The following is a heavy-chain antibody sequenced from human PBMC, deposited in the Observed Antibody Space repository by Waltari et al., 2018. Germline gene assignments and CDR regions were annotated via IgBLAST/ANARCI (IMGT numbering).Heavy chain of an antibody. Sequence: EVQLVQSGAEVKKPGESLKISCKGSGYSFTSYWIGWVRQMPGKGLEWMGIIYPGDSDTRYSPSFQGQVTISADKSISTAYLQWSSLKASDTAMYYCARRSQQQLVPDAFDIWGQGTMVTVSS. CDR2: IYPGDSDT. CDR3: ARRSQQQLVPDAFDI. J-gene: IGHJ3*02. V-gene: IGHV5-51*03. CDR1: GYSFTSYW. D-gene: IGHD6-13*01.